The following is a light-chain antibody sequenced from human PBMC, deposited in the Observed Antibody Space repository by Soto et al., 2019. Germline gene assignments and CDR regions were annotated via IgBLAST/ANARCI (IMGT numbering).Light chain of an antibody. CDR3: QHYVNWPLT. CDR2: DTS. CDR1: QGIGDT. Sequence: ELEMTPSPATLSVSPGEEATLSCRASQGIGDTLAWYQQKPGQTPRLLIYDTSIRATGVPARFSGSRSGAEFTLTISSLQSEDFAVYYCQHYVNWPLTFGGGTKVDIK. V-gene: IGKV3-15*01. J-gene: IGKJ4*01.